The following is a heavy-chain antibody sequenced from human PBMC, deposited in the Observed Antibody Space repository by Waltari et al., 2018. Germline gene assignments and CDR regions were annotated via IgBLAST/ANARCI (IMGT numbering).Heavy chain of an antibody. V-gene: IGHV4-59*11. J-gene: IGHJ5*01. CDR1: TGSITNRY. CDR3: ARGHDFWSGTAWLDS. D-gene: IGHD3-3*01. Sequence: QVQLQESGPGLVKPSETLSLTCSVSTGSITNRYLNWLRQTPGKGLQWVGYIYYTGSTNYNPSLQSLLTLSVDRSKNQFSLSRRSVTAADTAMYYCARGHDFWSGTAWLDSWGQGTLVTVSS. CDR2: IYYTGST.